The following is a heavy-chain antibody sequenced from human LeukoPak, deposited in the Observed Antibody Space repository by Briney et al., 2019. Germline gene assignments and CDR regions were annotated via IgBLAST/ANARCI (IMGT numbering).Heavy chain of an antibody. Sequence: GASVKVSCKASGYTFTSYAMNWVRQAPGQGLEWMGWINTNTGNPTYAQGFTGRFVFSLDTSVSTAYLQISSLKAEDTAVYYCARDAERSNAIFRGPNWFDPWGQGTLVTVSS. D-gene: IGHD3-3*01. CDR2: INTNTGNP. CDR1: GYTFTSYA. V-gene: IGHV7-4-1*02. J-gene: IGHJ5*02. CDR3: ARDAERSNAIFRGPNWFDP.